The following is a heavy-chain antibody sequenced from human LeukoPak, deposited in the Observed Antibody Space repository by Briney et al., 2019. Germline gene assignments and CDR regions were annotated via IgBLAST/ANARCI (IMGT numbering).Heavy chain of an antibody. CDR1: GGSFSGYY. Sequence: SETLSLTCAVYGGSFSGYYWSWIRQPPGKGLEWIGEINHSGSTNYNPSLKGRVTISVDTSKNQFSLKLSSVTAADTAVYYCARGYPGRITIFGVVIVSSWFDPWGQGTLVTVSS. CDR3: ARGYPGRITIFGVVIVSSWFDP. V-gene: IGHV4-34*01. J-gene: IGHJ5*02. CDR2: INHSGST. D-gene: IGHD3-3*01.